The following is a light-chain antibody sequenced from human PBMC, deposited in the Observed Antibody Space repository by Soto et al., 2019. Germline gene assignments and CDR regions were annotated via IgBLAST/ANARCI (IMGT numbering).Light chain of an antibody. CDR1: QSVSSH. CDR2: DAS. J-gene: IGKJ1*01. CDR3: QQRSNWPRT. Sequence: EIVLTQSPATLSLSPGERATLSCRASQSVSSHLAWYQQKPGQAPRLLIFDASNRATGIPARFSGSGSGTEFTLTITSLEPEDFEVYYCQQRSNWPRTFGQGTKVDI. V-gene: IGKV3-11*01.